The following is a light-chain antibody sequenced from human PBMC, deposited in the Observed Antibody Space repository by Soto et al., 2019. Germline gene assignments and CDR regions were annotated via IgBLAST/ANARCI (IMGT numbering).Light chain of an antibody. J-gene: IGLJ3*02. CDR1: SSNIGTYT. CDR3: ASWDDNLNGGV. V-gene: IGLV1-44*01. CDR2: TDY. Sequence: VLTQPPSASGPPGQRVTISCSGTSSNIGTYTVNWYQQLPGTAPKLLIYTDYQRPSGVPDRFSGSKSGTSASLAINGLHSEDEADYYCASWDDNLNGGVFGGGTKLTVL.